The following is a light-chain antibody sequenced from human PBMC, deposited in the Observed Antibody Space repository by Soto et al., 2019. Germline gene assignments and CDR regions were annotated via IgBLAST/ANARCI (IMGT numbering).Light chain of an antibody. V-gene: IGLV2-8*01. Sequence: QSALTQPPSASGSPGQSVTISCTGTSSDVGAYIFVSWYQQHPGKAPKLMVYDVNRRPPGVPDRFFGSKSGNTASLTVSGLQAEDEADYYCSSYTSNTTPVFGGGTQLTVL. J-gene: IGLJ2*01. CDR3: SSYTSNTTPV. CDR2: DVN. CDR1: SSDVGAYIF.